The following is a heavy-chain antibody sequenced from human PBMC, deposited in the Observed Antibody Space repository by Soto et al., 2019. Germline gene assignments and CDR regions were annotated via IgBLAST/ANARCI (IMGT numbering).Heavy chain of an antibody. D-gene: IGHD3-3*01. J-gene: IGHJ5*02. Sequence: QVKLVQSGAEVKKPGASVRVSCKASGYTFTGHYIHWVRQAPGQGLEWMGWINPNSGSTTYAQKFQRRVTITRDTSISTAYMELSSLRSDDTAVFYCETVDGVVGIWFDPWGQGTLVTVSS. CDR2: INPNSGST. CDR1: GYTFTGHY. V-gene: IGHV1-2*02. CDR3: ETVDGVVGIWFDP.